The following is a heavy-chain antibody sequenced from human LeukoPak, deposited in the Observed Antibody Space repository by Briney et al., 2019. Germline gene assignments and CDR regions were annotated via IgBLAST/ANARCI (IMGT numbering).Heavy chain of an antibody. CDR3: VKDMKIKAAGYYFDY. Sequence: PGGSLRLSCAASGFTFSDYGMPWVRQAPGKGLEWVAVIANDGRDKKYADSVRGRFTISRDNSKNTVYLQMNSLRAEGTAVFYCVKDMKIKAAGYYFDYWGQGTLVTVSS. CDR1: GFTFSDYG. D-gene: IGHD6-13*01. V-gene: IGHV3-30*18. J-gene: IGHJ4*02. CDR2: IANDGRDK.